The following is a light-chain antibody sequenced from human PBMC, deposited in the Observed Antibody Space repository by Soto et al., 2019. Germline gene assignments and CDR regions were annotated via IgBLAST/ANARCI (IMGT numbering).Light chain of an antibody. CDR2: GTS. CDR1: QSISSRS. Sequence: EIVLTQSPGTLSLSPGERATLSCRASQSISSRSLAWYQQKPGQAPRLVVFGTSSRAIGIPDRFSASGSATDFTLTISRLEPEDFAVYYCHQYGNSPFTFGPGTKVGIK. V-gene: IGKV3-20*01. CDR3: HQYGNSPFT. J-gene: IGKJ3*01.